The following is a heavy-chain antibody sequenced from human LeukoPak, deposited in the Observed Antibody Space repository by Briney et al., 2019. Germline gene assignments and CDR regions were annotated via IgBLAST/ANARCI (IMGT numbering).Heavy chain of an antibody. Sequence: ASVKVSCKASGYTFTGYYMHWARQAPGQGLEWMGWINPNSGGTNYAQKFQGRVTMTRDTSISTAYMELSRLRSDDTAVYYCARGVYCSSTSCYYTGVIAPRIRYNWFDPWGQGTLVTVSS. CDR1: GYTFTGYY. CDR2: INPNSGGT. CDR3: ARGVYCSSTSCYYTGVIAPRIRYNWFDP. J-gene: IGHJ5*02. V-gene: IGHV1-2*02. D-gene: IGHD2-2*01.